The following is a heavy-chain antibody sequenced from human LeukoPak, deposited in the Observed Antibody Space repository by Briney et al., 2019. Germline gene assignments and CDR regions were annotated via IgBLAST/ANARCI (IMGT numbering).Heavy chain of an antibody. CDR1: GGSISSGSYY. J-gene: IGHJ5*02. V-gene: IGHV4-61*02. Sequence: PSQTLSLTCTVSGGSISSGSYYWSWIRQPAGKGLEWIGRIYTSGSTNYNPSLKSRVTMSVDTSKNQFSLKLSSVTAADTAVYYCARNGFSYSSGWYWFDPWGQGTLVTVSS. CDR2: IYTSGST. D-gene: IGHD6-19*01. CDR3: ARNGFSYSSGWYWFDP.